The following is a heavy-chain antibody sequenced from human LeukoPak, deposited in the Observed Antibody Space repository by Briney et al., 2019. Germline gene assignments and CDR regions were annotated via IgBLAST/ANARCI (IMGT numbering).Heavy chain of an antibody. J-gene: IGHJ4*02. CDR2: IGGRGGGT. CDR3: AKWGDYDILTGYYDSDY. CDR1: GFTFRNYA. D-gene: IGHD3-9*01. Sequence: GGSLRLSCAASGFTFRNYAMSWVRQAPGKGLEWVSAIGGRGGGTYYADSVKGRFTASRDDSKNTLYLQMNTLRAEDTAVYYCAKWGDYDILTGYYDSDYWGQGTLVTVSS. V-gene: IGHV3-23*01.